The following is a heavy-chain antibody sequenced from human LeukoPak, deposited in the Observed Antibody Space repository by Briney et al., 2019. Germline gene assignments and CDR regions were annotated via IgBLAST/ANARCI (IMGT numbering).Heavy chain of an antibody. CDR2: IYYTGSV. D-gene: IGHD3-22*01. J-gene: IGHJ4*02. Sequence: SETLSLTCTISGASISTGGFYWTWIRQPPGEGLEWIGYIYYTGSVDYNASLKSRLTISLDTSKNRFSLKLNSVTAADTAVYYCASALTYYYDSSGYSEIYFDYWGQGTLVTVSS. CDR3: ASALTYYYDSSGYSEIYFDY. V-gene: IGHV4-30-4*08. CDR1: GASISTGGFY.